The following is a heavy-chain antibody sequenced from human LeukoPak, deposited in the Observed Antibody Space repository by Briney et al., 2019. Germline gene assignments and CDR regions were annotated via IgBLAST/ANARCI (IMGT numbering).Heavy chain of an antibody. D-gene: IGHD3-10*01. CDR3: ARSLVTMVRGVRTECFDY. V-gene: IGHV3-48*04. J-gene: IGHJ4*02. CDR2: ISSSSSTI. Sequence: PGGSLRLSCAASGFTFSSYSMNWVRQAPGKGLEWVSYISSSSSTIYYADSVKGRFAISRDNAKNSLYLQMNSLRAEDTAVYYCARSLVTMVRGVRTECFDYWGQGTLVTVSS. CDR1: GFTFSSYS.